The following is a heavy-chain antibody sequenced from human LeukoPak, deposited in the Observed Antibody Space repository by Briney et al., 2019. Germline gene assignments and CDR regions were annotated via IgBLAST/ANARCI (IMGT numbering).Heavy chain of an antibody. CDR3: AKDDSVDWLLLDY. J-gene: IGHJ4*02. CDR1: GFTFSSYA. V-gene: IGHV3-23*01. CDR2: ISGSGGST. D-gene: IGHD3-9*01. Sequence: PGASLRLSCAASGFTFSSYAMSWVRQAPGKGLEWVSAISGSGGSTYYADSVKGWFTISRDNSKNTLYLQMNSLRAEDTAVYYCAKDDSVDWLLLDYWGQGTLVTVSS.